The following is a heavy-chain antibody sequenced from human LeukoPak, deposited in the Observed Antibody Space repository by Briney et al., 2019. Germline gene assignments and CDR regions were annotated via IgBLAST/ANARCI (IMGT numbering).Heavy chain of an antibody. J-gene: IGHJ1*01. Sequence: GGSLRLSCAASGFTFSSYSMNWVRQAPGKGLEWVSYISSSSSTIYYADSVKGRFTISRDNSKNTLFLHLNSLRGEDTAVYYCTRNSGWYGLSWGQGTLVTVSS. CDR2: ISSSSSTI. V-gene: IGHV3-48*01. CDR1: GFTFSSYS. CDR3: TRNSGWYGLS. D-gene: IGHD6-19*01.